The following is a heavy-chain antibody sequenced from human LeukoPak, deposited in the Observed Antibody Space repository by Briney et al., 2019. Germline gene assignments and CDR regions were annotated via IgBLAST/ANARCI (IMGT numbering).Heavy chain of an antibody. D-gene: IGHD3-10*01. CDR2: IYYSGST. CDR1: GGSISSYY. CDR3: ARHWRTMARGVGYFDY. J-gene: IGHJ4*02. V-gene: IGHV4-59*01. Sequence: SETLSLTCTVSGGSISSYYWSWIRQPPGKGLEWIGYIYYSGSTNCNPSLKSRVTISVDTSKNQFSLKLSSVTAADTAVYYCARHWRTMARGVGYFDYWGQGTLVTVSS.